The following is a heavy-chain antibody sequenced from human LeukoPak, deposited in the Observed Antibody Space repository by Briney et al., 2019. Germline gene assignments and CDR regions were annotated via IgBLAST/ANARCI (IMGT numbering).Heavy chain of an antibody. Sequence: ASVKVSCKASGYTFTGYYIHWVRQAPGQGLEWMGWINPNSGGTNCAQKFQGRVTMTRDTSISTAYMELSRLRSDDTAVYYCARDRGYSYGNYFDYWGQGTLVTVSS. CDR3: ARDRGYSYGNYFDY. J-gene: IGHJ4*02. D-gene: IGHD5-18*01. CDR1: GYTFTGYY. V-gene: IGHV1-2*02. CDR2: INPNSGGT.